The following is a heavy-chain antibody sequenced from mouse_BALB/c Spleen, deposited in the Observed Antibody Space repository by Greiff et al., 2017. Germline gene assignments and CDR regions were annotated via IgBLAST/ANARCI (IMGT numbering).Heavy chain of an antibody. CDR1: GFTFTDYY. D-gene: IGHD1-1*01. V-gene: IGHV7-3*02. J-gene: IGHJ2*01. Sequence: EVQLVESGGGLVQPGGSLRLSCATSGFTFTDYYMSWVRQPPGKALEWLGFIRNKANGYTTEYSASVKGRFTISRDNSQSILYLQMNTLRAEDSATYNCARANYYGSSYLYFDYWGQGTTLTVSS. CDR2: IRNKANGYTT. CDR3: ARANYYGSSYLYFDY.